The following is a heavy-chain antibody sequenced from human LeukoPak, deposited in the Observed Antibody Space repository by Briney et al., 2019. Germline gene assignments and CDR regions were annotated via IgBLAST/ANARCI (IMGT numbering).Heavy chain of an antibody. CDR2: IYYSGSS. D-gene: IGHD3-9*01. Sequence: SETLSLTCIVSGDSINKFYWSWIRQPPGKGLEWIGYIYYSGSSNYNPSLKSRVTMSMDTSKNQFSLRLTSVSAADTAIYYCARDDWLPVVFDPWGQGTLVTVSS. V-gene: IGHV4-59*12. CDR1: GDSINKFY. J-gene: IGHJ5*02. CDR3: ARDDWLPVVFDP.